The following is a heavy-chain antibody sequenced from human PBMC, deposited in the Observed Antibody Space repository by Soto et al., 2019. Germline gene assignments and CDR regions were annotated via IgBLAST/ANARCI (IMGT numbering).Heavy chain of an antibody. D-gene: IGHD3-16*02. CDR1: GFTFSSYA. Sequence: EVQLLESGGGLVQPGGSLRLSCAASGFTFSSYAMSWVRQAPGKGLEWVSAISGSGGSTYYADSVKGRFTISRDNSKNTLYLQMNSLRDEDTAVYYCAKGRYDYIWGSYRYDRQYYYYYMDVGGKGTTVTVSS. CDR3: AKGRYDYIWGSYRYDRQYYYYYMDV. CDR2: ISGSGGST. V-gene: IGHV3-23*01. J-gene: IGHJ6*03.